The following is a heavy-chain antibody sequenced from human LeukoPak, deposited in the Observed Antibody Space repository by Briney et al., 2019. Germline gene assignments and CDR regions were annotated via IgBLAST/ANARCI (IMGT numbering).Heavy chain of an antibody. CDR1: GFTFSSYA. D-gene: IGHD6-13*01. CDR2: ISYDGSNK. Sequence: GRSLRLSCAASGFTFSSYAMHWVRQAPGKGLEWVAVISYDGSNKYYADSVKGRFTTSRDNSKNTLYLQMNSLRAEGTAVYYCARSPQQQLVYDASFDYWGQGTLVTVSS. V-gene: IGHV3-30*04. CDR3: ARSPQQQLVYDASFDY. J-gene: IGHJ4*02.